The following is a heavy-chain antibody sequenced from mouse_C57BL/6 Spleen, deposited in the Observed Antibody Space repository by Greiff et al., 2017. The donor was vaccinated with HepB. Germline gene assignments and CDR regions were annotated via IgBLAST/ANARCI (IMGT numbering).Heavy chain of an antibody. CDR3: ARCRWDGGYYFDY. D-gene: IGHD4-1*01. V-gene: IGHV1-54*01. CDR1: GYAFTNYL. Sequence: VQLQQSGAELVRPGPSVKVSCKASGYAFTNYLIEWVKQRPGQGLEWIGVINPGSGGTNYNEKFKGKATLTADKSSSTAYMQLSSLTSEDSAVYFCARCRWDGGYYFDYWGQGTTLTVSS. J-gene: IGHJ2*01. CDR2: INPGSGGT.